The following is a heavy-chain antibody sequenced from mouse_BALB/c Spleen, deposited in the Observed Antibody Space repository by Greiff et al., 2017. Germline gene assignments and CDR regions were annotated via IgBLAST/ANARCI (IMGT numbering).Heavy chain of an antibody. J-gene: IGHJ3*01. V-gene: IGHV2-6-7*01. D-gene: IGHD1-1*02. Sequence: QVQLKESGPGLVAPSQSLSITCTVSGFSLTGYGVNWVRQPPGKGLEWLGMIWGDGSTDYNSALKSRLSISKDNSKSQVFLKMNSLQTDDTARYYCAREIWSNRFAYWGQGTLVTVSA. CDR2: IWGDGST. CDR1: GFSLTGYG. CDR3: AREIWSNRFAY.